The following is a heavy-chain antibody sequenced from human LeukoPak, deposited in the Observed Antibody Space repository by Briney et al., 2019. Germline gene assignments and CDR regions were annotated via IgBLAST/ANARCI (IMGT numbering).Heavy chain of an antibody. D-gene: IGHD2-15*01. J-gene: IGHJ6*02. V-gene: IGHV3-53*01. CDR1: GFTVSSNY. CDR2: TYSGGST. Sequence: GGSLRLSCAASGFTVSSNYMGWVRQAPGKGLEWDSVTYSGGSTFYADSVKGRFTISRDNSKNTLYLQMNSLRAEDTAVYYCARGRYCSGGSCTYCYYYGMDVWGQGTTVTVSS. CDR3: ARGRYCSGGSCTYCYYYGMDV.